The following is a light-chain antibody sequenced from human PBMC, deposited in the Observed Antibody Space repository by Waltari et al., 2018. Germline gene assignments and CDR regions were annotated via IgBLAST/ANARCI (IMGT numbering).Light chain of an antibody. CDR3: SSYTTSWTYV. V-gene: IGLV2-14*03. CDR1: SSDIDSYYY. Sequence: QSALTQPASVSGSPGQSITISCTGTSSDIDSYYYVSWFQQYPGDAPKLIIYDVPSRSSGVSSGFAGSKSGHTAFLTISGLQAEDEADFFCSSYTTSWTYVFGTGTTVNVL. J-gene: IGLJ1*01. CDR2: DVP.